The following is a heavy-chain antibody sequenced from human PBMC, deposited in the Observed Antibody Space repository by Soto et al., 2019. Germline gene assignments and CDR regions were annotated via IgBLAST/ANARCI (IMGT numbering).Heavy chain of an antibody. J-gene: IGHJ6*02. CDR1: GYIFVNYG. V-gene: IGHV1-18*01. CDR2: ISTYTGNT. D-gene: IGHD3-16*01. Sequence: QVQLVQSGDEVKKPGASVKVSCKASGYIFVNYGIAWVRQAPGQGLEWMGWISTYTGNTHSASKVQGRLTMTTDTSXXTAYMDXXXXXXXXTAVYYCVMVDNYVTPTPQDVWGQGTTVTVSS. CDR3: VMVDNYVTPTPQDV.